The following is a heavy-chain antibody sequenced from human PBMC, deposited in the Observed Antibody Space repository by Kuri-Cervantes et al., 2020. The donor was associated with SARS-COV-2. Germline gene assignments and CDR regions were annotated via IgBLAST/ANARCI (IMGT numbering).Heavy chain of an antibody. CDR3: AREADGGNLLDAFDI. V-gene: IGHV1-69*05. Sequence: SVKVSCKAPETTFPNYDINWVRQATGQGLEWMGGIIPIFGTANYAQKFQGRVTITTDESTSTAYMELSSLRSEDTAVYYCAREADGGNLLDAFDIWGQGTMVTVSS. D-gene: IGHD4-23*01. CDR2: IIPIFGTA. J-gene: IGHJ3*02. CDR1: ETTFPNYD.